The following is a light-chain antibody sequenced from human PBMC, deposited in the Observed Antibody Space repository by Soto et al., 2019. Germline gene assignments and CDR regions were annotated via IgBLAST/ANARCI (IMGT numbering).Light chain of an antibody. V-gene: IGKV3-20*01. CDR3: QQYGSSRT. J-gene: IGKJ1*01. CDR2: GAS. CDR1: RSVSSSY. Sequence: EIVLTQSPGTLSLSPGERATLSCRASRSVSSSYLAWYQQKPGQAPRLLIYGASGRATGIPDRFSGSGSGTDFTLTISRLEPEDFAVYYCQQYGSSRTFGQGTKVEIK.